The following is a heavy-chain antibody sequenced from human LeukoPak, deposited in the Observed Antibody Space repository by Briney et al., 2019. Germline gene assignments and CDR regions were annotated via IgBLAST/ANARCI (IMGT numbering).Heavy chain of an antibody. V-gene: IGHV4-39*07. J-gene: IGHJ6*02. CDR3: ARDAGHQLSRRNYYAMDV. CDR1: GGSISSSSYY. D-gene: IGHD2-2*01. CDR2: IYYGGST. Sequence: SETLSLTCTVSGGSISSSSYYWGWIRQPPGKGLEWIGSIYYGGSTYYNSSLKSRVTISVDISKNQFSLKVGPVTAADTAVYYCARDAGHQLSRRNYYAMDVWGQGTTVTVSS.